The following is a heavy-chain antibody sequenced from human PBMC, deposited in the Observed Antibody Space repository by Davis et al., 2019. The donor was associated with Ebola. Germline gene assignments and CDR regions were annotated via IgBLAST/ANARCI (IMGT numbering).Heavy chain of an antibody. CDR3: ARDLGTYDFWSGSYYYYYGMDV. V-gene: IGHV3-11*06. CDR2: ISSSSSYT. J-gene: IGHJ6*02. D-gene: IGHD3-3*01. CDR1: GFTFSDYY. Sequence: GESLKISCAASGFTFSDYYMSWIRQAPGKGLEWVSYISSSSSYTNYADSVKGRFTISRDNSKNTLYLQMNSLRAEDTAVYYCARDLGTYDFWSGSYYYYYGMDVWGQGTTVTVSS.